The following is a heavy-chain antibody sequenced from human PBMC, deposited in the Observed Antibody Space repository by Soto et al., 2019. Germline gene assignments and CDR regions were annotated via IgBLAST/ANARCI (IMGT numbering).Heavy chain of an antibody. V-gene: IGHV3-11*06. CDR2: ISGSSSYT. CDR3: ARDVRYSRGSIDY. D-gene: IGHD6-19*01. CDR1: VFTSSDYY. Sequence: WGALRLSCAASVFTSSDYYMSWIRQAPGEGLELVSYISGSSSYTNYADSVKGRFTISRDNAKNSLYLQMNSLRAEDTAVYYCARDVRYSRGSIDYWGQGTLVTVSS. J-gene: IGHJ4*02.